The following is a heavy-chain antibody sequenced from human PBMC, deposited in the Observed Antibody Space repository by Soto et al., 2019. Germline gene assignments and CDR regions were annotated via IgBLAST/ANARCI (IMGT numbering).Heavy chain of an antibody. J-gene: IGHJ4*02. D-gene: IGHD5-18*01. CDR3: ARGGVQLWNYFDY. Sequence: PSETLSLTCSVSGGSISSYYWTWIRQPPGKGLEWIGYIYNSGSTNYNPSLKSRITISVDTSKNQLSLKLSSVTAADTAVYYCARGGVQLWNYFDYWGQGTLVTVS. CDR1: GGSISSYY. V-gene: IGHV4-59*08. CDR2: IYNSGST.